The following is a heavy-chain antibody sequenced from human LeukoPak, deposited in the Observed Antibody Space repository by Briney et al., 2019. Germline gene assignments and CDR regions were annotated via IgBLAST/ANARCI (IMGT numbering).Heavy chain of an antibody. CDR3: ARDRGYYVFDY. CDR2: VKPDGSEK. Sequence: GGSLRLSCAASGFTFSNAWMTWVRQAPGKGLEWVAHVKPDGSEKSYVDSVKGRFTISRDNAQSSLYLQMNSLRAEDTAVYYCARDRGYYVFDYWGQGTLVTVSS. D-gene: IGHD3-22*01. CDR1: GFTFSNAW. J-gene: IGHJ4*02. V-gene: IGHV3-7*01.